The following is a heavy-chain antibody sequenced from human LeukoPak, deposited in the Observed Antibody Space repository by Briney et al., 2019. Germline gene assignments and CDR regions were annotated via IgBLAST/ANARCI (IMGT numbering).Heavy chain of an antibody. D-gene: IGHD3-10*01. V-gene: IGHV3-7*01. J-gene: IGHJ4*02. Sequence: PGGSLRLSCAASGFTFRSDWMSWVRQSPEKGLEWAANIKEDGREKYYVDSVKGRFTISRDNAKNSLYLQMSSLRAEDTAVYYCARGGRPDYWGQGTLVTVSS. CDR3: ARGGRPDY. CDR1: GFTFRSDW. CDR2: IKEDGREK.